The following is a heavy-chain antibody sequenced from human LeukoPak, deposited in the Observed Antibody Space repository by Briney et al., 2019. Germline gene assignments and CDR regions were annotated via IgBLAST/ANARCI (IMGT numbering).Heavy chain of an antibody. CDR3: ARGYSNYFDP. CDR1: GGTFSSYA. Sequence: ASVKVSCKASGGTFSSYAISWVRQAPGQGLEWMGRIIPILGIANYAQRFQGRVTITADKSTSTAYMELSSLRSEDTAVYYCARGYSNYFDPWGQGTLVTVSS. J-gene: IGHJ5*02. V-gene: IGHV1-69*04. D-gene: IGHD4-11*01. CDR2: IIPILGIA.